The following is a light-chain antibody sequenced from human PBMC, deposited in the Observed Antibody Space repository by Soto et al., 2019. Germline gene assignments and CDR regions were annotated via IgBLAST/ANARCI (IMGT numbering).Light chain of an antibody. V-gene: IGLV6-57*04. Sequence: NFMLTQPHSVSGSPGKTVTISCTRSSGSIASNYVQWYQQRPGSVPTTVIYEGNQRPSGVPDRFSGSTDGSSNSASLTISGLQTEDEAYYCCQSYDSSTVVFGGGTKLTVL. CDR2: EGN. CDR3: QSYDSSTVV. J-gene: IGLJ2*01. CDR1: SGSIASNY.